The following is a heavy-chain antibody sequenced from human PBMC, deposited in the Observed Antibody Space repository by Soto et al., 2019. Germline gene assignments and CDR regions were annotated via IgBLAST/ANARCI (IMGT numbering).Heavy chain of an antibody. Sequence: LRLSCAASGFIFTNYAMNWVRQAPGKGLEWVSVIGGRGNSAYYADSVQGRFTISRDNYKNTLSLQMSSLKADETAIYYCVREGRGSFDFWGRGTMVTVSS. J-gene: IGHJ3*01. CDR3: VREGRGSFDF. D-gene: IGHD5-12*01. CDR1: GFIFTNYA. CDR2: IGGRGNSA. V-gene: IGHV3-23*01.